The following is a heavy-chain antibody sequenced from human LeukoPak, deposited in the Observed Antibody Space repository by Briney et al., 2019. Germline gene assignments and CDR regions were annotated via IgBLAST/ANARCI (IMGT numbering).Heavy chain of an antibody. D-gene: IGHD6-13*01. CDR2: IYYSGST. J-gene: IGHJ3*02. CDR3: AGTERQKYSSSWYFDAFDI. V-gene: IGHV4-39*01. Sequence: SETLSLTCTVSGGSISSSSYYWGWIRQPPGKGLEWIGSIYYSGSTYYNPSLKSRVTISVDTSKNQFSLKLSSVTAADTAVYYCAGTERQKYSSSWYFDAFDIWGQGTMVTVSS. CDR1: GGSISSSSYY.